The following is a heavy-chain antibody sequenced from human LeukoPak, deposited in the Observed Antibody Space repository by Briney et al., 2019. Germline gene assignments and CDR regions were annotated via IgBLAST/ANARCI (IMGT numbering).Heavy chain of an antibody. CDR1: GFTFSDYY. D-gene: IGHD2/OR15-2a*01. V-gene: IGHV3-11*06. CDR2: ISSSSSYT. Sequence: KPGGSLRLSCAASGFTFSDYYMSWIRQAPGKGLEWVSYISSSSSYTNYADSVKGRFTISRDNAKNSLYLQMNSLRAEDTAVYYCASLSRGAFDIWVQGTMVTVSS. CDR3: ASLSRGAFDI. J-gene: IGHJ3*02.